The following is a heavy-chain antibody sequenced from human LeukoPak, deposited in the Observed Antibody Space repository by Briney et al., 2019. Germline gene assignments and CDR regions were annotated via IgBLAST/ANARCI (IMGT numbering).Heavy chain of an antibody. D-gene: IGHD3-22*01. CDR3: ATMTRRGQYYFDN. V-gene: IGHV4-59*08. CDR1: GGSISSYY. J-gene: IGHJ4*02. Sequence: SETLSLTCTLSGGSISSYYWSWIRQPPGKGLEWLAYIHNSGRTNYNPSLKSRLTISLDTSKSQFSLNVRSVTAADTAVYYCATMTRRGQYYFDNWGQGTLVTVSS. CDR2: IHNSGRT.